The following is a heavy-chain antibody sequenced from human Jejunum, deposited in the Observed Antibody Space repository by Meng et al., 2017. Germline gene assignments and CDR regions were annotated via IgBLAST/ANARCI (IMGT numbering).Heavy chain of an antibody. D-gene: IGHD4-17*01. CDR2: ISYEGSKK. J-gene: IGHJ4*02. Sequence: GGSLRLSCATSGFTFSNSAMHWVRQAPGKGLELVATISYEGSKKYYADSVKGRFTISRDTSKSALYLQMNSLRTDDTAVYYCATTVTHDYWGQGTLVTVSS. CDR1: GFTFSNSA. V-gene: IGHV3-30*04. CDR3: ATTVTHDY.